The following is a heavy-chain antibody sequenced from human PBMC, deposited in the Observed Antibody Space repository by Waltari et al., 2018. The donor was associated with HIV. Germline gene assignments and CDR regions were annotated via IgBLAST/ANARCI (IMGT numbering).Heavy chain of an antibody. D-gene: IGHD1-7*01. J-gene: IGHJ6*03. V-gene: IGHV2-5*02. CDR3: ARSAGTNDYYYYYYMDV. CDR1: GFSLTTSAVG. Sequence: QITLKESGPSLVKPTQTLTLTCTFSGFSLTTSAVGVGWIRQPPGKALEWLALIYWDDDKGYSPALRSRLTITKDTSKNQVVLTMTNRDPVDTATYYCARSAGTNDYYYYYYMDVWGKVTTVTVSS. CDR2: IYWDDDK.